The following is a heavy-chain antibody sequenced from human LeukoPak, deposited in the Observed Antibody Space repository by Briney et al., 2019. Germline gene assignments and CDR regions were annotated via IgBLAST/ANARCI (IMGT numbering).Heavy chain of an antibody. J-gene: IGHJ3*02. CDR3: ARDSSIVVVPAAISGDAFDI. V-gene: IGHV4-34*01. D-gene: IGHD2-2*01. CDR2: INHSGST. CDR1: GRSFSGYY. Sequence: SETLSLTCAVYGRSFSGYYWSWIRQPPGKGLEWIGEINHSGSTNYNPSLKSRVTISVDTSKNQFSLKLSSVTAADTAVYYCARDSSIVVVPAAISGDAFDIWGQGTMVTVSS.